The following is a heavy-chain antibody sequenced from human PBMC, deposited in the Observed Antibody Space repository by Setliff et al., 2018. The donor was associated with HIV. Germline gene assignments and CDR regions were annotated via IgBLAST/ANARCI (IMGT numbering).Heavy chain of an antibody. Sequence: PSETLSLTCTVSGGSISSGGYYWSWIRQHPGKGLEWIGYIYYSGSTYYNPSLKSRVTISVDTSKNHFSLKLSSVTAADTAVYYCARASRWGSIPFDYWGQGTLVTVSS. V-gene: IGHV4-31*03. CDR3: ARASRWGSIPFDY. CDR1: GGSISSGGYY. D-gene: IGHD2-21*01. CDR2: IYYSGST. J-gene: IGHJ4*02.